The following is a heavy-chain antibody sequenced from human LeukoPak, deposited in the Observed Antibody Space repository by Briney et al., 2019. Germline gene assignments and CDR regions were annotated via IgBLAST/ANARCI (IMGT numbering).Heavy chain of an antibody. J-gene: IGHJ4*02. Sequence: ASVKVSCKASGYTFTGYYMHWVRQAPGQGLEWMGWMNPNSGNTGYAQKFQGRVTITRNTSISTAYMELSSLRSEDTAMYYCARVVSGYDPDWGQGTLVTVSS. V-gene: IGHV1-8*03. D-gene: IGHD5-12*01. CDR2: MNPNSGNT. CDR1: GYTFTGYY. CDR3: ARVVSGYDPD.